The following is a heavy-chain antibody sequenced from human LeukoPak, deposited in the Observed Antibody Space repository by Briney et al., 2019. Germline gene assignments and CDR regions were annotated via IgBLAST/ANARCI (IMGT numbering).Heavy chain of an antibody. J-gene: IGHJ4*02. Sequence: GGSLRLSCVAYGFTFGSFGMHWVRQAPGKGLDWVAVIAYDGSDENYADSVKGRFTISRDNFKNTLYLQMNSLGPEDTAMYCCARDVMAVAGTLGFDCWGQGALVTVSS. CDR2: IAYDGSDE. CDR3: ARDVMAVAGTLGFDC. V-gene: IGHV3-30*04. D-gene: IGHD6-19*01. CDR1: GFTFGSFG.